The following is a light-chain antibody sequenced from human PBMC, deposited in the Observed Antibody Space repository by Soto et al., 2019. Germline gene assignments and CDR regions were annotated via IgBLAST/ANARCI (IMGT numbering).Light chain of an antibody. CDR2: GAS. J-gene: IGKJ3*01. V-gene: IGKV3-20*01. CDR3: QHYGSALFT. Sequence: EIGLTQAPGTRSLSPGERATLSCRASQSFSSSYLAWYQQKPGQSPRLLIYGASSRATGIPDRFSGSRSGTDFTLTISSLEPEDFAVYYCQHYGSALFTFGPGTKVDVK. CDR1: QSFSSSY.